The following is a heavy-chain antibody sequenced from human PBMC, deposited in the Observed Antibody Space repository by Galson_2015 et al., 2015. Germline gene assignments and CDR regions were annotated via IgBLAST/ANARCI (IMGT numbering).Heavy chain of an antibody. CDR1: GGSISSSPYY. D-gene: IGHD1-7*01. CDR2: MYYSGST. CDR3: ARQRRGITGTTSYFDY. J-gene: IGHJ4*02. Sequence: ETLSLTCTVSGGSISSSPYYWGWIRQPPGKGLEWIGSMYYSGSTYYNPSLKSRVTISVDTSKNQFSLKLSSVTAADTAVYYCARQRRGITGTTSYFDYWGQGTLVTVSS. V-gene: IGHV4-39*01.